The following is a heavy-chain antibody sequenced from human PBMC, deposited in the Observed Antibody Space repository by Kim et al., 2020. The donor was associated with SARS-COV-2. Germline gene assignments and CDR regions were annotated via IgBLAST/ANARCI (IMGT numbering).Heavy chain of an antibody. Sequence: ASVKVSCKASGYTFTSYAMNWVRQAPGQGLEWMGWINTNTGNPTYAQGFTGRFVFSLDTSVSTAYLQISSLKAEDTAVYYCASTYYYDSSGYNYYYGMDVWGQGTTVTVSS. D-gene: IGHD3-22*01. J-gene: IGHJ6*02. CDR3: ASTYYYDSSGYNYYYGMDV. CDR2: INTNTGNP. CDR1: GYTFTSYA. V-gene: IGHV7-4-1*02.